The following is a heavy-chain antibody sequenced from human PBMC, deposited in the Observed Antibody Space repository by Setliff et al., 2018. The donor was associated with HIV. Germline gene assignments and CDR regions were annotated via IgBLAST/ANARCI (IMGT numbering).Heavy chain of an antibody. J-gene: IGHJ6*03. CDR3: ARSSIAAAGAYYYYMDV. D-gene: IGHD6-13*01. Sequence: ASVKVSCKASGYAFTSQFMHWVRQAPGQGLEWMGIISPSGDRTNYAQKFQGRVTITADKSTSTAYMELSSLRSEDTAVYYCARSSIAAAGAYYYYMDVWGKGTTVTVSS. CDR2: ISPSGDRT. CDR1: GYAFTSQF. V-gene: IGHV1-46*01.